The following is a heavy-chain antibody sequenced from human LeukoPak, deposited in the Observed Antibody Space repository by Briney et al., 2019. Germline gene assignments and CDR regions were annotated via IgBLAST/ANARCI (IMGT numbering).Heavy chain of an antibody. J-gene: IGHJ4*02. Sequence: ASVKVSCKASGYTFTSYYMHRVRQAPGQGLEWMGIINPSGGSTSYAQKFQGRVTMTRDMSTSIVYMELSSLRSEDTAVYYCARDRVGAQLGYWGQGTLVTVSS. D-gene: IGHD1-26*01. CDR3: ARDRVGAQLGY. CDR2: INPSGGST. CDR1: GYTFTSYY. V-gene: IGHV1-46*01.